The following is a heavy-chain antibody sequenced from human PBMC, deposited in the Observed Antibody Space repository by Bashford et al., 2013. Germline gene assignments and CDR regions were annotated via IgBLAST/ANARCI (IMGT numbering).Heavy chain of an antibody. J-gene: IGHJ3*02. D-gene: IGHD1-26*01. CDR3: ASGSHGAFAI. CDR2: LYSGGSTM. Sequence: GGSLRLSCAASGFTVSTNYMSWVRQAPGKGLEWVSVLYSGGSTMYYTDSVKGRFTISRDNAKNSLYLQMDSLRAEDTAIYHCASGSHGAFAIWGQGTVVTVSS. V-gene: IGHV3-53*01. CDR1: GFTVSTNY.